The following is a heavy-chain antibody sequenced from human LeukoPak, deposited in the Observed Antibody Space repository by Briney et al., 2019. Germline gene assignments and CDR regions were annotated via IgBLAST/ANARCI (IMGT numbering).Heavy chain of an antibody. D-gene: IGHD6-13*01. CDR3: ARDKGIAAAGPVFDY. Sequence: KPGGSLRLSCAASGFTFSSYSMNWVRQAPGEGLEWVSSISSSSSYIYYADSVKGRFTISRDNAKNSLYLQMNSLRAEDTAVYYCARDKGIAAAGPVFDYWGEGTLVTVSS. J-gene: IGHJ4*02. CDR1: GFTFSSYS. V-gene: IGHV3-21*01. CDR2: ISSSSSYI.